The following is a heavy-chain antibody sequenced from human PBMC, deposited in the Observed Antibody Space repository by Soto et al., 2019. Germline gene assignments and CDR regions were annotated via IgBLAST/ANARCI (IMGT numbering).Heavy chain of an antibody. V-gene: IGHV3-21*01. CDR2: ITTSSAYI. CDR3: VSSGTARLLRHSWFDT. CDR1: GFTFNTYD. J-gene: IGHJ5*02. D-gene: IGHD2-21*01. Sequence: ESGGGLVKPGGSLRLSCAASGFTFNTYDMNWVRQAPGKGLEWVSSITTSSAYIYYADSLKGRITISRDNAKTPLFLQMNSLRAEDTAVYYCVSSGTARLLRHSWFDTWGQGTLVTVSS.